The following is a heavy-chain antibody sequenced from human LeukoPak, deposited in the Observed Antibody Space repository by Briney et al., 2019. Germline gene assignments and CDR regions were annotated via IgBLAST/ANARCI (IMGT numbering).Heavy chain of an antibody. CDR3: ARTAAIKPTYYYYGMDV. Sequence: GASVRVSFKASGYTFTGYYMHWVRQAPGQGLEWVGWINPNSGGTNYAQKFQGRVTMTRDTSISTAYMELSRLRSDDTAVYYCARTAAIKPTYYYYGMDVWGQGTTVTVSS. CDR2: INPNSGGT. V-gene: IGHV1-2*02. J-gene: IGHJ6*02. D-gene: IGHD2-2*02. CDR1: GYTFTGYY.